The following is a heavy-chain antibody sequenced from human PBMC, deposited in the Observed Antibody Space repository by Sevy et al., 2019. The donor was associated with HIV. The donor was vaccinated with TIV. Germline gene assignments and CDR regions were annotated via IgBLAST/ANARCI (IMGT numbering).Heavy chain of an antibody. CDR1: GGSINSDSYY. V-gene: IGHV4-39*01. D-gene: IGHD2-21*02. CDR3: ARFEYGDYVSHFEY. CDR2: IYYSGTT. Sequence: SETLSLTCTVSGGSINSDSYYWGWIRQPPGKGLEWIGNIYYSGTTYYNPSLKGRVTISADTSKNQFSLKLSSVTAADTAVFYCARFEYGDYVSHFEYWGQGTLVTVSS. J-gene: IGHJ4*02.